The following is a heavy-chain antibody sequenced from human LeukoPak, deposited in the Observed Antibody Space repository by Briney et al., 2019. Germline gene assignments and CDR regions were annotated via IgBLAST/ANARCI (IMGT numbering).Heavy chain of an antibody. CDR2: INSDGSST. CDR3: AREVYSSGWSSFDY. J-gene: IGHJ4*01. V-gene: IGHV3-74*01. Sequence: GGSLSLSCAASGFTFSSYWMHWVRQAPGEGRVWVSRINSDGSSTIHADSVKGRFTISRDNAKNTPDLQMNSLRAEDTAVYYCAREVYSSGWSSFDYWGHGTLVTVSS. CDR1: GFTFSSYW. D-gene: IGHD6-19*01.